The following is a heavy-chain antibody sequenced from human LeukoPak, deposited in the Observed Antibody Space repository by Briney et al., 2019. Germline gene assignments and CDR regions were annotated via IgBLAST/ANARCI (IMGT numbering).Heavy chain of an antibody. J-gene: IGHJ4*02. CDR3: ARGWGYYDRSGYFYRKYYSDY. D-gene: IGHD3-22*01. CDR2: INPNSGGT. V-gene: IGHV1-2*04. Sequence: ASVNVSCKASGYTFTGYYIHWVRQAPGQGLEWMGWINPNSGGTNYAQKFQDWVTLTRDMSINTAYMEMSRLRSDDTAVYYCARGWGYYDRSGYFYRKYYSDYWGQGTLVTVSS. CDR1: GYTFTGYY.